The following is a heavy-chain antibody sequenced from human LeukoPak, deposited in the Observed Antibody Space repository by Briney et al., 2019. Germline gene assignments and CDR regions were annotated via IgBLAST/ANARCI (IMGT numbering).Heavy chain of an antibody. CDR2: IIPIFGTA. D-gene: IGHD3-9*01. CDR1: GGTFSRYA. Sequence: GASVKVSCKASGGTFSRYAISWVRQAPGQGLEWMGGIIPIFGTANHAQKFKGRVTITADESTSTAYMELSSLRSEDTAVYYCARLPLTGYSRGYYYGMDVWGQGTTVTVSS. V-gene: IGHV1-69*13. CDR3: ARLPLTGYSRGYYYGMDV. J-gene: IGHJ6*02.